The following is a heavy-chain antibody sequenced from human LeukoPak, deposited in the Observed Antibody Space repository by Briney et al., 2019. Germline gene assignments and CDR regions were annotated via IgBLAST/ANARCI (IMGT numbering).Heavy chain of an antibody. CDR1: GYTFTSYD. CDR3: ARDRGFLYNNSGFDC. D-gene: IGHD6-6*01. J-gene: IGHJ4*02. CDR2: MNPNSGNT. V-gene: IGHV1-8*01. Sequence: GASVKVSCKASGYTFTSYDINWVRQATGQGLEWMGWMNPNSGNTGYAQKFQGRVTITADESTSTAYMDLSSLRSEDTAVYYCARDRGFLYNNSGFDCWGQGTLVTVSS.